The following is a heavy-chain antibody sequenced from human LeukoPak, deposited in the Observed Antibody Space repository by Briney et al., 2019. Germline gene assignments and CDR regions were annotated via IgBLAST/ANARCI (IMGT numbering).Heavy chain of an antibody. D-gene: IGHD3-22*01. V-gene: IGHV1-69*13. Sequence: SVKVSCKASGGTFSSYAISWVRQAPGQGLEWMGGIIPIFGTANYAQKFQGRVTITADESTSTAYMELRSLRSDDTAVYYCARETGSPGHNYYYDSSGYWLGLDDYWGQGTLVTVSS. CDR2: IIPIFGTA. CDR1: GGTFSSYA. CDR3: ARETGSPGHNYYYDSSGYWLGLDDY. J-gene: IGHJ4*02.